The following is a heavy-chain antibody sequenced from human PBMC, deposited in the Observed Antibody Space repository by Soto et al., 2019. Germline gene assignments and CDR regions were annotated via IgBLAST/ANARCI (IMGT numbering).Heavy chain of an antibody. Sequence: LSLTCTVSGGSISSYYWSWIRQPPGKGLEWIGYIYYSGSTNYNPSLKSRVTISVDTSKSQFSLKLSSVTAADTAVYYCASYRNLRSGDLFHGLDVWGQGTTVTVSS. CDR1: GGSISSYY. V-gene: IGHV4-59*01. D-gene: IGHD3-10*01. J-gene: IGHJ6*02. CDR2: IYYSGST. CDR3: ASYRNLRSGDLFHGLDV.